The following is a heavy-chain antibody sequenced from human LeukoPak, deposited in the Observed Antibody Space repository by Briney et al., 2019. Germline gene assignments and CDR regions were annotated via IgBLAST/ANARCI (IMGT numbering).Heavy chain of an antibody. CDR1: GFTFSSYA. CDR3: AKSTTTVTTHYYYMDV. J-gene: IGHJ6*03. V-gene: IGHV3-23*01. Sequence: GGSLRLSCAASGFTFSSYAMSWVRQAPGKGLEWVSAISGSGGSTYYADSVKGRFTISRDNSKNTLYLQTNSLRAEDTAVYYCAKSTTTVTTHYYYMDVWGKGTTVTVSS. D-gene: IGHD4-11*01. CDR2: ISGSGGST.